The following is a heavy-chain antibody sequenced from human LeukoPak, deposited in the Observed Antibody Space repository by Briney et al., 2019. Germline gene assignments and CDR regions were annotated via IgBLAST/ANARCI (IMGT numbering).Heavy chain of an antibody. CDR3: ARQMLPYDSSGYYIDY. D-gene: IGHD3-22*01. CDR2: IYYSGST. V-gene: IGHV4-59*01. Sequence: SETLSLTCTVSGGSISSYYWSWIRQPPGKGLEWIGYIYYSGSTNYNPSLKSRVTISVDTSKNQFSLKLSSVAAADTAVYYCARQMLPYDSSGYYIDYWGQGTLVTVSS. CDR1: GGSISSYY. J-gene: IGHJ4*02.